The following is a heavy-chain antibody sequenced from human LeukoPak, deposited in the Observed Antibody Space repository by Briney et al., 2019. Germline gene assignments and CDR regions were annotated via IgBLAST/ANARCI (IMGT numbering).Heavy chain of an antibody. Sequence: SETLSLTCTVSGGSISSHYWSWLRQPPGKGLEWIGYIYYSGSTNYNPSLKSRVTISVDTSKNQFSLKLSSVTAADTAVYYCARDGSGSSSPGFDYWGQGTLVTVSS. CDR3: ARDGSGSSSPGFDY. CDR1: GGSISSHY. D-gene: IGHD6-6*01. CDR2: IYYSGST. J-gene: IGHJ4*02. V-gene: IGHV4-59*11.